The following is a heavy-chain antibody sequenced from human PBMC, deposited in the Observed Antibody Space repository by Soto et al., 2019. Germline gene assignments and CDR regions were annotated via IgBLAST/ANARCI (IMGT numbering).Heavy chain of an antibody. Sequence: QITLKESGPTLVKPTQTLTLTCTFSGFSLSTNGVGVGWIRQPPGTALEWLALIYWDDDKRYSPSLRRRLTITKDTSKNQLVLTVTNMDPVDTATYCCAHRSYRNCRGVPVFLDYLGRGTLVTASS. CDR1: GFSLSTNGVG. V-gene: IGHV2-5*02. J-gene: IGHJ4*02. CDR2: IYWDDDK. D-gene: IGHD4-4*01. CDR3: AHRSYRNCRGVPVFLDY.